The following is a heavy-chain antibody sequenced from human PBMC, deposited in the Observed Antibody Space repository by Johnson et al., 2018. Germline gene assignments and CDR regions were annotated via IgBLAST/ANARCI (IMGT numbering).Heavy chain of an antibody. J-gene: IGHJ3*01. Sequence: QVQLVQSGGGLVTPGGSLGLSCAASGFTFSDYYMSWIRHVPGQGLECVSYISSSGSTIYYAELVKGRCTISRDNSKNSLYLQMNSLRAGDTAVYSCARAIYYYDRSGFSLWGQGTMVTVSS. CDR2: ISSSGSTI. CDR1: GFTFSDYY. D-gene: IGHD3-22*01. V-gene: IGHV3-11*01. CDR3: ARAIYYYDRSGFSL.